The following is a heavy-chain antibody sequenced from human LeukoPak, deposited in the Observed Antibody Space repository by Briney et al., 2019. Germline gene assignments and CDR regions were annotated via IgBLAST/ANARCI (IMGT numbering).Heavy chain of an antibody. J-gene: IGHJ5*02. CDR3: ATDRGIAEADSFDP. V-gene: IGHV1-18*01. D-gene: IGHD6-13*01. CDR1: GYTYTNYG. CDR2: ISVYSGET. Sequence: GASVKVSCKASGYTYTNYGISWVRQAPGQGLEWMGWISVYSGETNYAQKFQGRVTMTSDTSTSTAYMELRSLRSDDTAVYYCATDRGIAEADSFDPWSQGTLVTVSS.